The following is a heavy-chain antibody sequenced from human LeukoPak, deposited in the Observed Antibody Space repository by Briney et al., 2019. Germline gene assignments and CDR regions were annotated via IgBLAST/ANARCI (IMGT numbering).Heavy chain of an antibody. J-gene: IGHJ3*02. D-gene: IGHD2-8*02. Sequence: RGTLRLSCAASGFTFTSYAMSSVRQAPGKGLEWVSAIAGSGDTAYYAPSVKGRSPISRDNSKNTLYLQMSSLRAEDTAIYYCAKVRDSRYWYKDDFDIWGQGTMVSVSS. CDR2: IAGSGDTA. CDR1: GFTFTSYA. V-gene: IGHV3-23*01. CDR3: AKVRDSRYWYKDDFDI.